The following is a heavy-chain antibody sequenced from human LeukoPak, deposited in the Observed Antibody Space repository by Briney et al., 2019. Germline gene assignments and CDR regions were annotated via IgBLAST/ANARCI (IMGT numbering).Heavy chain of an antibody. J-gene: IGHJ5*02. CDR2: INPSSGET. V-gene: IGHV1-2*02. CDR1: GYTFIAYH. Sequence: ASVTVSCTAVGYTFIAYHLHWVRLAPGQGRDWMGWINPSSGETKYAQKFQGRVALTRDTSINTAYMEMSSLGSDDTVFYYCAGHPGKQFLPPWTHRTQVTV. CDR3: AGHPGKQFLPP. D-gene: IGHD6-19*01.